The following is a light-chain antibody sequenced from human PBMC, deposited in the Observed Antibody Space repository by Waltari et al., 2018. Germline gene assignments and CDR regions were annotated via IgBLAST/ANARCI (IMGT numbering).Light chain of an antibody. Sequence: EVVLTQSPGTLSLSPGERATLSCRASQSISKYLVCDQQRPGQAPRLLIYAASTRATGIPDRFSGSGFGTDFSLTISRLEPEDFAVYYCQNHERLPATFGQGTRVEIK. J-gene: IGKJ1*01. CDR1: QSISKY. CDR2: AAS. CDR3: QNHERLPAT. V-gene: IGKV3-20*01.